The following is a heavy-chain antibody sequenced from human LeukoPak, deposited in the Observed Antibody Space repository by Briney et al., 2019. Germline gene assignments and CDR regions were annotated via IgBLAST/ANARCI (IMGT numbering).Heavy chain of an antibody. D-gene: IGHD3-22*01. CDR3: AGGYDSSAYYYSLNY. J-gene: IGHJ4*02. Sequence: QAGGSLRLSCAASGFTFSSYEMNWVRQAPGKGLEWVSHISSSGSTIYYADSVKGRFTISRDNAKNSPSLQMTSLRAEDTAVYYCAGGYDSSAYYYSLNYWGQGTLVTVSS. CDR2: ISSSGSTI. CDR1: GFTFSSYE. V-gene: IGHV3-48*03.